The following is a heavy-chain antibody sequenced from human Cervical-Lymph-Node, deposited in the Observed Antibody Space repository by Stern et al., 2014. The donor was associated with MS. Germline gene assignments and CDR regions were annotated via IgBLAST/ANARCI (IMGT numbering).Heavy chain of an antibody. Sequence: QLVQSGSELKKPGASVKISCKASGYTFTRYAITWMRQAPGQGLEWMGWINTNTGNSTYAQGFEGRFVFSSDSSVSTAYLQITSPKADDTAVYYCAREARGFYFDYWGQGTLVIFSS. CDR2: INTNTGNS. CDR1: GYTFTRYA. V-gene: IGHV7-4-1*02. CDR3: AREARGFYFDY. D-gene: IGHD2-15*01. J-gene: IGHJ4*02.